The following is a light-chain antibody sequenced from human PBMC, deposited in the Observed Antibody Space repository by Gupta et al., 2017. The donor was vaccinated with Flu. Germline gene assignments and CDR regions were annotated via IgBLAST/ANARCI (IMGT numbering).Light chain of an antibody. J-gene: IGLJ2*01. CDR2: EVS. V-gene: IGLV2-14*01. Sequence: QSALTQPASVSGSPGQSITISCTGTSSDVVGYNYVYWYQQHAGKAPKLMMYEVSNRPSGVSNRFSGSKSGNTASMTINGLQAEDEADYYCSSYKSSSTLGVFGGGTKLTVL. CDR1: SSDVVGYNY. CDR3: SSYKSSSTLGV.